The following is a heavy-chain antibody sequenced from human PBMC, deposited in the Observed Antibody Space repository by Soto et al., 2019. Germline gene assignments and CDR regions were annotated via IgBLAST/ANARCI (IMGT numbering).Heavy chain of an antibody. J-gene: IGHJ4*02. CDR3: ARGLRYFDY. V-gene: IGHV4-59*01. Sequence: SETLSLTCTVSGASFISSYWSWIRQPPGKGLEWIGYIYYSGSTNYNPSLKSRVTISVDTSKNQFSLKLSSVTAADTAVYYCARGLRYFDYWGQGTLVNVS. CDR1: GASFISSY. CDR2: IYYSGST. D-gene: IGHD4-17*01.